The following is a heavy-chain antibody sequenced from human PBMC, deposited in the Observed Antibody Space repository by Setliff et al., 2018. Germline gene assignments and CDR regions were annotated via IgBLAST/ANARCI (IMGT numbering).Heavy chain of an antibody. V-gene: IGHV4-39*01. D-gene: IGHD2-15*01. CDR2: IYDSGSS. J-gene: IGHJ5*02. CDR3: GRGFSRIEGWGNWFDP. CDR1: GGSVSNSGFF. Sequence: SETLSLTCTVSGGSVSNSGFFWGWLRQAPGKGLEWIGNIYDSGSSNYNASLKSLLIITRDPSKNQISLKLTSVTAADTALYYCGRGFSRIEGWGNWFDPWGQGILVTVSS.